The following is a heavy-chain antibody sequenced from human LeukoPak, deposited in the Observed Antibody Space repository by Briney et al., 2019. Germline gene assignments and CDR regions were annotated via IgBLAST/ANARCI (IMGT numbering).Heavy chain of an antibody. V-gene: IGHV3-23*01. J-gene: IGHJ4*02. CDR1: GFTFSSYA. Sequence: GGSLRLSCAASGFTFSSYAMSWVRQAPGKGLEWGSAISGSGGGTYYADSVKGRFTISRDNSKNTLYLQMNSLRAEDTAVYYCANSQIGWYSSANFDYWGQGTLVTVSS. D-gene: IGHD6-19*01. CDR2: ISGSGGGT. CDR3: ANSQIGWYSSANFDY.